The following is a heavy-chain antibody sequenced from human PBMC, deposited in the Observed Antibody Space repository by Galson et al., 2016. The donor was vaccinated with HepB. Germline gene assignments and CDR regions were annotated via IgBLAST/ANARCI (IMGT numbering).Heavy chain of an antibody. CDR2: IIPSFGTA. CDR1: GGAFSSYA. V-gene: IGHV1-69*13. CDR3: ARNLGEAGSDH. Sequence: SVKVSCKASGGAFSSYALSWVRQAPGQGLEWVGGIIPSFGTAHYAQKFQGRVTIRADESTSTVYMKLSSLRPEDTAVYYCARNLGEAGSDHWGRGTLVIVSS. J-gene: IGHJ4*02. D-gene: IGHD3-16*01.